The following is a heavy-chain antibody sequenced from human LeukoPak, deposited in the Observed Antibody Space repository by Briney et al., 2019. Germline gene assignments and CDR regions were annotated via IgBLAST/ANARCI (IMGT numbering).Heavy chain of an antibody. J-gene: IGHJ4*02. CDR1: GFTFSSYA. Sequence: GGSLRLSCAASGFTFSSYAMSWVRQAPGKGLEWVSGISGSGGSTYYAESVKGRFTISRDNSKNTLYLQMNSLRAEDTAVYYCAKDLAIVATIGGDYWGQGTLVTVSS. D-gene: IGHD5-12*01. CDR3: AKDLAIVATIGGDY. V-gene: IGHV3-23*01. CDR2: ISGSGGST.